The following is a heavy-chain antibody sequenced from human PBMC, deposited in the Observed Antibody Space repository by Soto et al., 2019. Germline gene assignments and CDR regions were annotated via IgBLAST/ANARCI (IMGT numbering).Heavy chain of an antibody. V-gene: IGHV4-34*01. J-gene: IGHJ4*02. CDR3: ARGYGRNFDY. D-gene: IGHD3-10*01. CDR1: GGSFNGYY. CDR2: INHSGST. Sequence: QVQLQQWGAGLLKASETLSLTCAVYGGSFNGYYWNWIRQPPGKGLEWIGEINHSGSTNYNPSLKSRVTISVDTSKNQFSLKLSSVTAADTAVYDCARGYGRNFDYWGQGNLVTVSS.